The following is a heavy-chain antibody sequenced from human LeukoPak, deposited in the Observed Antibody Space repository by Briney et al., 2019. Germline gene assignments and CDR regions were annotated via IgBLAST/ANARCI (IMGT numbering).Heavy chain of an antibody. Sequence: GSSLRLSCAASGFTFSSYGMHWVRQAPGKGLEWVAVISYDGSNKYYADSVEGRFTISRDNSMNTLYLQMNSLRDEDTAVYYCAQAWRWLQLNYWGQGTLVTVSS. D-gene: IGHD5-24*01. CDR2: ISYDGSNK. CDR1: GFTFSSYG. CDR3: AQAWRWLQLNY. V-gene: IGHV3-30*18. J-gene: IGHJ4*02.